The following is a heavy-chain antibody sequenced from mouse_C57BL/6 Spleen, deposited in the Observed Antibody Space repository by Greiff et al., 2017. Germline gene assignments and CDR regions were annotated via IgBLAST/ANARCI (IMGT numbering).Heavy chain of an antibody. D-gene: IGHD2-4*01. CDR3: ARRDCDYDGFAY. CDR1: GYTFTSYW. V-gene: IGHV1-52*01. CDR2: IDPSDSET. J-gene: IGHJ3*01. Sequence: VQLQQPGAELVRPGSSVKLSCKASGYTFTSYWMHWVKQRPIQGLEWIGNIDPSDSETHYNQKFKDKATLTVDKSSSTAYMQLSSLTSEDSAVXYCARRDCDYDGFAYWGQGTLVTVSA.